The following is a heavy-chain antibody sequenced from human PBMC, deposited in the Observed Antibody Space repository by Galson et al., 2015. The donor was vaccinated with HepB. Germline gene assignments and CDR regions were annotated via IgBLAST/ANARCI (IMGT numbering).Heavy chain of an antibody. Sequence: SLRLSCAASGFTLSSYTMSWVRQAPGKGLEWVSSISFGSGNTYYIDSVKGRFTISRDSSNNTLYLQMYDLRVEDMGVYYCVKDRDRSTHTLFNSWGRGTLVIVSS. CDR2: ISFGSGNT. D-gene: IGHD2-15*01. J-gene: IGHJ4*02. CDR3: VKDRDRSTHTLFNS. CDR1: GFTLSSYT. V-gene: IGHV3-23*01.